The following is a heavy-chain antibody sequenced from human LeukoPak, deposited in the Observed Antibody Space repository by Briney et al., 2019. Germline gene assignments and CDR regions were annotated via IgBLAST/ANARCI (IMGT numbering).Heavy chain of an antibody. CDR3: ARADCSSSSCYLRRSWFDP. Sequence: PGGSLRLSCAASGFTLSNYDMNWVRQAPGKGLEWVSSIGTSSRYIYYKDSVRGRFTISRDDAKNSLYLEMNSLRAEDTAVYYCARADCSSSSCYLRRSWFDPWGQGTLVTVSS. J-gene: IGHJ5*02. CDR1: GFTLSNYD. D-gene: IGHD2-2*01. V-gene: IGHV3-21*01. CDR2: IGTSSRYI.